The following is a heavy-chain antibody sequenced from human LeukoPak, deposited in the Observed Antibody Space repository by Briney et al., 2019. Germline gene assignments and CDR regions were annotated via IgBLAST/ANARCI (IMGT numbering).Heavy chain of an antibody. V-gene: IGHV1-69*13. CDR3: ARDQGTNYDILTGYSLGYFDL. Sequence: SVKVSCKASGYTFTSYGISWVRQAPRQGLEWMGGIIRIFGTANYAQKFQGRVTITADESTSTAYMELSSLRSEDTAVYYCARDQGTNYDILTGYSLGYFDLWGRGTLVTVSS. CDR2: IIRIFGTA. CDR1: GYTFTSYG. D-gene: IGHD3-9*01. J-gene: IGHJ2*01.